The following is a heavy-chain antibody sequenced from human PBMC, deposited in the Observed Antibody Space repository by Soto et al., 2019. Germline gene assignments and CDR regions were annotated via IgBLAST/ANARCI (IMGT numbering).Heavy chain of an antibody. CDR2: VYPSDSDT. CDR1: GYFFTSYW. J-gene: IGHJ4*02. CDR3: ARSLPRLRGFLFDN. Sequence: LVASLKISCNGAGYFFTSYWIGWVRLMPGKSLEWTGIVYPSDSDTRYSPSFLGKVTLSSDKSISTAYLQWSSLKASDAAMYYCARSLPRLRGFLFDNWGRGSLVTVSS. V-gene: IGHV5-51*01. D-gene: IGHD3-10*01.